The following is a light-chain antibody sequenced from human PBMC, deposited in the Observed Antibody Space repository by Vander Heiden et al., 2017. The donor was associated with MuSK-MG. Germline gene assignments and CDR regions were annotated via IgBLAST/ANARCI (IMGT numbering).Light chain of an antibody. J-gene: IGLJ3*02. Sequence: QFVLTQPPSVSGAAGQRVTISCTGSSANIGAGSDVHWYQVVPGGAPKLLIYGNMYRPSGVPDRISGSKSGTSASLVIAGLQAEDEAEYFCQSYDSRLGGVFGGGTKLTVL. V-gene: IGLV1-40*01. CDR2: GNM. CDR1: SANIGAGSD. CDR3: QSYDSRLGGV.